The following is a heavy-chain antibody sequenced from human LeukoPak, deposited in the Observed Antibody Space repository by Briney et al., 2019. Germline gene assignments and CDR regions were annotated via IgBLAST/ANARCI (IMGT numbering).Heavy chain of an antibody. CDR3: ARDEGGYYGSGSHGVGY. CDR1: GFTFSSYW. D-gene: IGHD3-10*01. J-gene: IGHJ4*02. CDR2: IKHDGSQK. Sequence: GGSLRLSCAASGFTFSSYWINWVRKAPGKGLDWVANIKHDGSQKYYVDSLKGRFTISRDNAKNSLYLQMNSLRVEDTAVYYCARDEGGYYGSGSHGVGYWGQGTLVTVSS. V-gene: IGHV3-7*01.